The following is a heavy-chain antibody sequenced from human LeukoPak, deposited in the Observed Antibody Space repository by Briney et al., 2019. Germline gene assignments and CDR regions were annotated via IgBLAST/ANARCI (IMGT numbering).Heavy chain of an antibody. J-gene: IGHJ6*04. CDR2: IYISGST. Sequence: SETLSLTCTVSGGSISSYYWSWIRQPAGKGLEWIGRIYISGSTNYNPSLKSRVTISVDTSKNQLSLKLSSVTAADTAVYYCARVGYDFWSGYYALDVWGKGTTVTVSS. D-gene: IGHD3-3*01. V-gene: IGHV4-4*07. CDR1: GGSISSYY. CDR3: ARVGYDFWSGYYALDV.